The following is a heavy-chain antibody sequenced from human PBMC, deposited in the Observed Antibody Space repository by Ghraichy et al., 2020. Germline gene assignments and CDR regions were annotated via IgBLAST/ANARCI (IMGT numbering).Heavy chain of an antibody. D-gene: IGHD3-9*01. J-gene: IGHJ6*02. CDR3: ARGGLRYFDYGMDV. CDR2: INPNSGGT. V-gene: IGHV1-2*06. Sequence: RMGRINPNSGGTNYAQKFQGRVTMTRDTSISTAYMELSRLRSDDTAVYYCARGGLRYFDYGMDVWGQG.